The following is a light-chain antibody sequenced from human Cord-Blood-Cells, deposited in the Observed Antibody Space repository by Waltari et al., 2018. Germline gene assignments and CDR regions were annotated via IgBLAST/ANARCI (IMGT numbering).Light chain of an antibody. CDR1: QSVSSN. V-gene: IGKV3-15*01. J-gene: IGKJ4*01. CDR2: GAS. Sequence: EIVMTQSPATLSVSPGERATLSCRARQSVSSNLAWYQQKPGQAPRLLIYGASTRATGIPARFSGSWSGTEFTLTISSLQSEDFAVYYCQQYNNWPLTFGGGTKVEIK. CDR3: QQYNNWPLT.